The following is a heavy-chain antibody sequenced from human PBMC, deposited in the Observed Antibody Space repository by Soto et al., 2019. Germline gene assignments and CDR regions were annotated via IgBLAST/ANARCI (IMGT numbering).Heavy chain of an antibody. J-gene: IGHJ4*02. CDR2: VSPKSGGT. V-gene: IGHV1-2*02. CDR3: GRSEGGLTGDSRSWVAPPFVC. Sequence: SSVKVSCKASGYNFSDYYIHWVRQAPGQGLEWLGWVSPKSGGTNYAQKFKGRVTMTRDTSSNTAYMDLSRLKSDDTAVYYCGRSEGGLTGDSRSWVAPPFVCWGQGTRVTV. CDR1: GYNFSDYY. D-gene: IGHD6-13*01.